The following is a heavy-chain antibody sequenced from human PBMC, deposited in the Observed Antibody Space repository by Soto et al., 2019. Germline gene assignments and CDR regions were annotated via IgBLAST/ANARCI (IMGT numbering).Heavy chain of an antibody. CDR3: AKDTRLPLAYYYYGVDV. CDR2: ISYDGSNQ. D-gene: IGHD2-15*01. CDR1: GFTFSSYG. Sequence: PGGSLRLSCAASGFTFSSYGMHWVRQAPGKGLEWVAVISYDGSNQYYADSVKGRFTISRDNSKNTLYLQMNSLRTEDTAVYYCAKDTRLPLAYYYYGVDVWGQGTTVTVSS. V-gene: IGHV3-30*18. J-gene: IGHJ6*02.